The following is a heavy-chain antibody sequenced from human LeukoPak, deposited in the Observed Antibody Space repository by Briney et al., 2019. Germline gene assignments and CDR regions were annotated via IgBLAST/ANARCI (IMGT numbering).Heavy chain of an antibody. V-gene: IGHV3-7*01. CDR2: KKQDGSEK. D-gene: IGHD3-22*01. CDR1: GFTFSNYW. Sequence: GGSLRLSCAASGFTFSNYWMTWVRQAPGKGLEWVANKKQDGSEKYYVDSVKGRFTISRDNAKNSLYLQMNSLRAEDTAVYYCARSETTYYYDSSVYFYYYYGMDVWGQGTTVTVSS. J-gene: IGHJ6*02. CDR3: ARSETTYYYDSSVYFYYYYGMDV.